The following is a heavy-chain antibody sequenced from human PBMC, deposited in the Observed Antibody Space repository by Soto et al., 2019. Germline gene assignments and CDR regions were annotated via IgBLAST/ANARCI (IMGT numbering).Heavy chain of an antibody. D-gene: IGHD3-10*01. CDR2: IYPGDSDT. CDR1: GYSFTSYW. CDR3: ARQGDGSGSHAAPIYYYYGMDV. J-gene: IGHJ6*02. Sequence: PGESLKISCKGSGYSFTSYWIGWVRQMPGKGLEWMGIIYPGDSDTRYSPSFQGQVTTSADKSISTAYLQWSSLKASDTAMYYCARQGDGSGSHAAPIYYYYGMDVWGQGTTVTVSS. V-gene: IGHV5-51*01.